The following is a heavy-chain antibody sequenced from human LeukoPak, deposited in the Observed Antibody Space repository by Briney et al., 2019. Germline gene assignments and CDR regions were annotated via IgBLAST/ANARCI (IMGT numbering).Heavy chain of an antibody. CDR2: IYYSGST. Sequence: SETLSLTCTVSGGSISSYYWSWIRQPPGKGLEWIGYIYYSGSTNYNPSLKSRATISVDTSRNQFSLKLSSVTAADTAVYYCARGVEMATINFDYWGQGTLVTVSS. CDR1: GGSISSYY. D-gene: IGHD5-12*01. J-gene: IGHJ4*02. V-gene: IGHV4-59*01. CDR3: ARGVEMATINFDY.